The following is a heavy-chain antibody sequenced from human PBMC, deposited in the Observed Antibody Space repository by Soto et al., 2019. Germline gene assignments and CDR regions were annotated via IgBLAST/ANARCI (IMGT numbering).Heavy chain of an antibody. CDR2: IYPGDSDT. CDR1: GYSFTSYW. J-gene: IGHJ6*02. CDR3: ARHYCSSTSCYPVYYYYYGMDV. D-gene: IGHD2-2*01. V-gene: IGHV5-51*01. Sequence: GESLKISCKGSGYSFTSYWIGWVRQMPGKGLEWMGIIYPGDSDTRYSPSFQGQVTISADKSISTAYLQWSSLKASDTAMYYCARHYCSSTSCYPVYYYYYGMDVWGQGTTVTAP.